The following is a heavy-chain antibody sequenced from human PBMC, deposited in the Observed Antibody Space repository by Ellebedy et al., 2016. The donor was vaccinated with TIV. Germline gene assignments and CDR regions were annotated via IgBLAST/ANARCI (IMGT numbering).Heavy chain of an antibody. J-gene: IGHJ6*02. CDR2: INHSGST. CDR3: ARDRVTMVRGVIWGPYYYYGMDV. Sequence: MPSETLSLTCTVSGGSISSSSYYWSWIRQPPGRGLEWIGEINHSGSTNYNPSLKSRVTVSVDTSKNQFSLKLSSVTAADTAVYYCARDRVTMVRGVIWGPYYYYGMDVWGQGTTVTVSS. D-gene: IGHD3-10*01. CDR1: GGSISSSSYY. V-gene: IGHV4-39*07.